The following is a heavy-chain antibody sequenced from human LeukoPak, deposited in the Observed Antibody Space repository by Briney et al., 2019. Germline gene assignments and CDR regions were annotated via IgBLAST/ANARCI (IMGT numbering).Heavy chain of an antibody. Sequence: SETLSLTCTVSGYSITSGYNWAWIRQPPGKVLEWIGSIYHSGSAYYNPSLKSRVTITVDTSKNQFSLKLSSVTAADTAVYYCVRYCSSTTCYTRAVDYWGQGTLVTVSS. V-gene: IGHV4-38-2*02. D-gene: IGHD2-2*02. CDR2: IYHSGSA. J-gene: IGHJ4*02. CDR3: VRYCSSTTCYTRAVDY. CDR1: GYSITSGYN.